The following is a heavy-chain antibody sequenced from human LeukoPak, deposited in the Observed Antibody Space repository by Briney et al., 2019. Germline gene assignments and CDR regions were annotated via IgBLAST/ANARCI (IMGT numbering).Heavy chain of an antibody. Sequence: GGSLRLSCAFTFSNYAMSWVRQAPGKGLEWVSAISGSGGSTYYADSVKGRFTISRDNSKNTLCLQMNSLRAEDTAVYYCAKSPRHYYDSSGYQYYFDYWGQGTLVTVSS. CDR1: TFSNYA. CDR3: AKSPRHYYDSSGYQYYFDY. J-gene: IGHJ4*02. D-gene: IGHD3-22*01. CDR2: ISGSGGST. V-gene: IGHV3-23*01.